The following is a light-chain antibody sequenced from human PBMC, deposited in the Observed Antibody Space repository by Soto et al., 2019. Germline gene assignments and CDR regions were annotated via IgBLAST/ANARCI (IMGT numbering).Light chain of an antibody. CDR2: GAS. J-gene: IGKJ1*01. CDR3: QQYNNSPRT. Sequence: EIVLTQSPGTLSLSPWEIATLSCWASQSVSSNLAWYQQKPGQAPRLLIYGASTRATGIPARFSGSGSGTEFTLTISSLQSEDFAVYYCQQYNNSPRTFGQGTKVDI. CDR1: QSVSSN. V-gene: IGKV3-15*01.